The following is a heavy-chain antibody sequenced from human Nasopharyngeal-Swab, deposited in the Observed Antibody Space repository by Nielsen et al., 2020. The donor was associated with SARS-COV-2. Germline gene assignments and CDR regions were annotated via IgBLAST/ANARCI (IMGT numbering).Heavy chain of an antibody. CDR3: ARGGTYYDFWSGYYNYYYGMDV. J-gene: IGHJ6*02. CDR2: ISSSGSTI. V-gene: IGHV3-48*03. D-gene: IGHD3-3*01. Sequence: GESLKISCAASGFTFSSYEMNWVRQAPGKGLEWVSYISSSGSTIYYADSVKGRFTISRDNAKNSLYLQMTSLRAEDTAVYYCARGGTYYDFWSGYYNYYYGMDVWGQGTTVTVSS. CDR1: GFTFSSYE.